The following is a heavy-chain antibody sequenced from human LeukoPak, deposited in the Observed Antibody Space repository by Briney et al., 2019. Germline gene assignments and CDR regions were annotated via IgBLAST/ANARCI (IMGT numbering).Heavy chain of an antibody. CDR2: IKQDGNEK. Sequence: PGGSLRLSCAASGFTFGNYGMSWVRQAPGKGLEWVANIKQDGNEKNSADSVKGRFTISRDNAKNSLYLQMNNLRVEDTGVYYCATRDLRYTYGFDYWGQGTLVTVSS. V-gene: IGHV3-7*01. J-gene: IGHJ4*02. CDR3: ATRDLRYTYGFDY. CDR1: GFTFGNYG. D-gene: IGHD5-18*01.